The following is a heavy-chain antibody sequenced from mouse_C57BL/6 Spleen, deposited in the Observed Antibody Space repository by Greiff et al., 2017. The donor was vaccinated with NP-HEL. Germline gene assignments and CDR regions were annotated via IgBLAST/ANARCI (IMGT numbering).Heavy chain of an antibody. J-gene: IGHJ4*01. Sequence: EVKVEESGPGLVKPSQSLSLTCSVTGYSITSGYYWNWIRQFPGNKLEWMGYISYDGSNNYNPSLKNRISITRDTSKNQFFLKLNSVTTEDTATYYCARKLTGTGYAMDYWGQGTSVTVSS. CDR3: ARKLTGTGYAMDY. V-gene: IGHV3-6*01. CDR2: ISYDGSN. CDR1: GYSITSGYY. D-gene: IGHD4-1*01.